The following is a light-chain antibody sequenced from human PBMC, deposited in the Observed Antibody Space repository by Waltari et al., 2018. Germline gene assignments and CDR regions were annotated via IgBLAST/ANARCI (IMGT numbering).Light chain of an antibody. J-gene: IGKJ5*01. V-gene: IGKV3-15*01. CDR2: GAS. CDR3: QQYNNWPIT. Sequence: EIVMTQSPATLSVSPGARATLSCRASQSVSSNLAWYQQKPGQDPRLLIYGASTRATAIPARFSGSGSGTEFTLTISSLQSEDFAVYYCQQYNNWPITFGQGTRLEIK. CDR1: QSVSSN.